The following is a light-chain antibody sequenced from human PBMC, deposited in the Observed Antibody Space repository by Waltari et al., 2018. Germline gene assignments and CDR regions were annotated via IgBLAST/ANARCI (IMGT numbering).Light chain of an antibody. V-gene: IGKV3-20*01. J-gene: IGKJ3*01. Sequence: EIVLTQSPGTLSLSPGERATLSCRASQSVTSTYLAWYQQKPGQAPRLHTYGASRRANGIPDRFSGSGSGTDFTLTISRLEPEDFAVYYCQQYGSSPRTFGPGTKVDIK. CDR2: GAS. CDR1: QSVTSTY. CDR3: QQYGSSPRT.